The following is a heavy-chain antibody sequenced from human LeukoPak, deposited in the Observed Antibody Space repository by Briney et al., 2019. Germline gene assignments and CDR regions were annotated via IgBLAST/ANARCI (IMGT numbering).Heavy chain of an antibody. J-gene: IGHJ4*02. D-gene: IGHD5-12*01. Sequence: SETLSLTCTLSGGSISTYYWSWIRQPPGKGLERIGYIYNSGTPTYNPSLKSRVTISVDTSKNQFSLKLSSVTAADTAVYYCARGGGYASPIGYWGQGALVTVSS. CDR1: GGSISTYY. CDR3: ARGGGYASPIGY. CDR2: IYNSGTP. V-gene: IGHV4-59*01.